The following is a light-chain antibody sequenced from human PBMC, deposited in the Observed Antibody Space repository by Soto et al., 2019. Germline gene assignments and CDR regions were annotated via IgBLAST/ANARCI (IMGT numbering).Light chain of an antibody. CDR1: QSVRNNY. CDR2: DVS. V-gene: IGKV3-20*01. J-gene: IGKJ4*01. CDR3: QQYGSTPLI. Sequence: EIGLTQSPGTLSLAPGERATLSCRASQSVRNNYLVWYQQRPGQPPRFLMYDVSTRAAGIPDRFSGSGSGTDFTLTISRLEPEDFAVYYCQQYGSTPLIFGGGTKVEIE.